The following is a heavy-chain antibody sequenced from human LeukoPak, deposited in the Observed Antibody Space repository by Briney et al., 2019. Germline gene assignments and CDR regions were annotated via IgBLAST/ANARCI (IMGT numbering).Heavy chain of an antibody. CDR3: AKDSRARRGSGSYYGDY. V-gene: IGHV3-9*01. Sequence: GRSLRLSCAASGFTFDDYAMHWVRQAPGKGLEWVSGISWNSGSIGYADSVKGRFTISRDNAKNSLYLQMNSLRAEDTALYYCAKDSRARRGSGSYYGDYWGQGTLVTVSS. J-gene: IGHJ4*02. CDR2: ISWNSGSI. CDR1: GFTFDDYA. D-gene: IGHD3-10*01.